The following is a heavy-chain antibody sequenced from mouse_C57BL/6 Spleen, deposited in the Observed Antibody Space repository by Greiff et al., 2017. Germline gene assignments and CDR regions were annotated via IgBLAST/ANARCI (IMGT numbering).Heavy chain of an antibody. CDR2: ISSGGDYI. CDR1: GFTFSSYA. D-gene: IGHD2-4*01. CDR3: TRANYDYDDAMDY. Sequence: EVKLVESGEGLVKPGGSLKLSCAASGFTFSSYAMSWVRQTPEKRLEWVAYISSGGDYIYYADTVKGRFTISRDNARNTQYQQMRSLKSENTAMYYCTRANYDYDDAMDYWGQGTSVTVSS. V-gene: IGHV5-9-1*02. J-gene: IGHJ4*01.